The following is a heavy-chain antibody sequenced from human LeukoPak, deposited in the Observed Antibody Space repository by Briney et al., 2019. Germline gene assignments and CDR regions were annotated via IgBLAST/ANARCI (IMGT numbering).Heavy chain of an antibody. D-gene: IGHD2-21*02. CDR1: GYTFTTYW. CDR2: IYPGDSDT. V-gene: IGHV5-51*01. CDR3: ARPSPSGDHYFDF. Sequence: GESLKISCKGSGYTFTTYWIRWVRQMPGKGLEWMGIIYPGDSDTRYSPSFQGQVTISADKSISTAYLQWNSLKASDTAMYYCARPSPSGDHYFDFWGQGTLVTVSS. J-gene: IGHJ4*02.